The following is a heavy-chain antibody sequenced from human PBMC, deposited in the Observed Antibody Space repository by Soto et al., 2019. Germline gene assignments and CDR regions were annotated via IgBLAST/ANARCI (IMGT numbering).Heavy chain of an antibody. CDR2: IIPIFGTT. CDR3: AREGYTFGPGAVSGAFDI. CDR1: GGTFGSNA. J-gene: IGHJ3*02. D-gene: IGHD1-1*01. Sequence: QVQLIQSETEVRKPGSSVKVSCRASGGTFGSNAISWVRQAPGQGLEWMGNIIPIFGTTKSSQNFQGRVTITADEPTDTAYMELSSLRSEDTAIYFWAREGYTFGPGAVSGAFDIWGQGTMVTVSS. V-gene: IGHV1-69*15.